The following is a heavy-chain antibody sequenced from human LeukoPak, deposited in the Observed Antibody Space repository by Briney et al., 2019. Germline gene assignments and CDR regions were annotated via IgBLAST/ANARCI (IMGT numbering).Heavy chain of an antibody. CDR3: ARANTYDLNYYYGMDV. V-gene: IGHV3-33*01. CDR1: GFTFSSYG. J-gene: IGHJ6*02. Sequence: GRSLRLSCAASGFTFSSYGMHWVRQAPGKGLEWVAVIWYDGSNKYYADSVKGRFTISRDNSKNTLYLQMNSLRAEDTAVYYCARANTYDLNYYYGMDVWGQGTTVTVSS. D-gene: IGHD3-3*01. CDR2: IWYDGSNK.